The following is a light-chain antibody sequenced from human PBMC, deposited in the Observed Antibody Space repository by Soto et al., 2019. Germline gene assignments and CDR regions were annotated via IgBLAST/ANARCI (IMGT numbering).Light chain of an antibody. J-gene: IGKJ1*01. CDR1: QSVSDTY. CDR3: QQYGSSRWT. Sequence: EIVLTQSPDTLSLFPGERATLSCRASQSVSDTYLAWYQQKPGQAPRPLISASSTRAPGTPARFSGSGSGTDFTLTISRLEPEDYAIYYCQQYGSSRWTCGQGPKVEIK. V-gene: IGKV3-20*01. CDR2: ASS.